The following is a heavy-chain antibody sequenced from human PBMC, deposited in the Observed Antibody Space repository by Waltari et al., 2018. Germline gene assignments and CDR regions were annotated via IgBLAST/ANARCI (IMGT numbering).Heavy chain of an antibody. CDR3: ARGGIAVAGPFGWFDP. V-gene: IGHV4-59*01. CDR2: IYYSGST. CDR1: GCSISSYY. J-gene: IGHJ5*02. Sequence: QVQLQESGPGLVKPSETLALTCPVSGCSISSYYWSWIRQPPGKGLEWIGYIYYSGSTNYNPSLKSRVTISVDTSKNQFSLKLSSVTAADTAVYYCARGGIAVAGPFGWFDPWGQGTLVTVSS. D-gene: IGHD6-19*01.